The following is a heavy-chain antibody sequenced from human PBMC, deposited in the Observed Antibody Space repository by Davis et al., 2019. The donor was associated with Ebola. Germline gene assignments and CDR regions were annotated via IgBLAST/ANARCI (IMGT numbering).Heavy chain of an antibody. Sequence: ASVKVSCKASGGTFSSYAISWVRQAPGQGLEWMGWISAYNGNTNYAQKLQGRVTLTRDTSISTAYMELIRLTSDDTALYCCARDLRDYNFWGQGTLVTVSS. CDR1: GGTFSSYA. CDR3: ARDLRDYNF. V-gene: IGHV1-18*01. CDR2: ISAYNGNT. J-gene: IGHJ4*02. D-gene: IGHD4-11*01.